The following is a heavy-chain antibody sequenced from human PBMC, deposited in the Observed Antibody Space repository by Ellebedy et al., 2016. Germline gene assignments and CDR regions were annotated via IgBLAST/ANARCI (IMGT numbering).Heavy chain of an antibody. CDR1: GFTFSSYV. CDR3: AKDRDDDGDYVFDS. J-gene: IGHJ4*02. Sequence: GGSLRLXCTASGFTFSSYVMSWVRQAPGKGLKWVSGISRSGDSTYYADSVKGRFTISRDNRKNTLYLQMNSLRAEDTAVYYCAKDRDDDGDYVFDSWGQGSLVTVPS. V-gene: IGHV3-23*01. CDR2: ISRSGDST. D-gene: IGHD4-17*01.